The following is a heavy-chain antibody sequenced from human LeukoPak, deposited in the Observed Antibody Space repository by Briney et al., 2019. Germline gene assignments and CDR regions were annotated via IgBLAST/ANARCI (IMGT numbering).Heavy chain of an antibody. CDR3: ARDGRYCSTTSCPLAAFDY. Sequence: GGSLRLSCAASGFTFSGYEMNWVRQATGKGLEWVSYISSSGGIIYYADSVKGRFTISRDNAKNSLSLQMNSLRAEDTAVYYCARDGRYCSTTSCPLAAFDYWGQGTLVTVSS. CDR1: GFTFSGYE. CDR2: ISSSGGII. J-gene: IGHJ4*02. V-gene: IGHV3-48*03. D-gene: IGHD2-2*01.